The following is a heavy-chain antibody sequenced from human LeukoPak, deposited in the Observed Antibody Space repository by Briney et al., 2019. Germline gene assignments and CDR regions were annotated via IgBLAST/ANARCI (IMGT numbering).Heavy chain of an antibody. J-gene: IGHJ5*02. D-gene: IGHD6-13*01. CDR1: GYTFTGYY. CDR3: ARDHSSSWYKANWFDP. V-gene: IGHV1-18*04. Sequence: ASVKVSCKASGYTFTGYYMHWVRQAPGQGLEWMGWISAYNGNTNYAQKLQGRVTMTTDTSTSTAYMELRSLRSDDTAVYYCARDHSSSWYKANWFDPWGQGTLVTVSS. CDR2: ISAYNGNT.